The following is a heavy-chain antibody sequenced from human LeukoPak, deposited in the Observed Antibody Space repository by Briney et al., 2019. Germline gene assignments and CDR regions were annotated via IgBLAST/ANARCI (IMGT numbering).Heavy chain of an antibody. CDR2: MNPNSGNT. D-gene: IGHD3-9*01. V-gene: IGHV1-8*01. CDR3: ARAPPLLRYFDWWRTRHPGGGENDY. CDR1: GYTFTSYD. Sequence: ASVKVSCKASGYTFTSYDINWVRQATGQGLEWMGWMNPNSGNTSYAQKFQGRATMTRNTSISTAYMELSSLRSEDTAVYYCARAPPLLRYFDWWRTRHPGGGENDYWGQGTLVTVSS. J-gene: IGHJ4*02.